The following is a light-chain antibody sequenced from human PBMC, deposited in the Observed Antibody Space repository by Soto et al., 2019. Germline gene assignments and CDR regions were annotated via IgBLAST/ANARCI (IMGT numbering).Light chain of an antibody. CDR2: GAS. CDR3: QQYVTSPWA. Sequence: EIVLTQSPGTLSLSPGERATLSCRASQSVSSSCLAWYQQKPGQAPSLLIYGASNRATGIPDRFSGSGSGTDFTLTISRLEPEDCSVYYCQQYVTSPWAFGQGTKVAIE. CDR1: QSVSSSC. J-gene: IGKJ1*01. V-gene: IGKV3-20*01.